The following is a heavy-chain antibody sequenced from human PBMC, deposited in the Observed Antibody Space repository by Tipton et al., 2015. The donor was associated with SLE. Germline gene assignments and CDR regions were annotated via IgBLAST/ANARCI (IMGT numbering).Heavy chain of an antibody. J-gene: IGHJ4*02. CDR1: SGSMTSSIYY. Sequence: TLSLTCTVSSGSMTSSIYYWGWIRQSPGKGLEWIGNSFYTGSTYYNPSLKSRVTISVDTSKNQFSLKLNSVTAADTAVHYCARGHPGNSFDYWGQGTLVTVSS. CDR3: ARGHPGNSFDY. V-gene: IGHV4-39*07. CDR2: SFYTGST. D-gene: IGHD1-14*01.